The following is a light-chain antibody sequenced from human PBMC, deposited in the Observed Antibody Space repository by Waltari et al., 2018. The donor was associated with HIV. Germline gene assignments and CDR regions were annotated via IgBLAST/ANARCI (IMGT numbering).Light chain of an antibody. V-gene: IGLV3-19*01. CDR3: HSRDSSGFHVV. J-gene: IGLJ2*01. CDR1: SLRSYY. CDR2: GRN. Sequence: SVALGQTVRITCQGDSLRSYYASWYQHKPGQAPVVVFFGRNNRPSGIPDRFSGSSSGNTASLTITGAQAEDEADYYCHSRDSSGFHVVFGGGTKVTVL.